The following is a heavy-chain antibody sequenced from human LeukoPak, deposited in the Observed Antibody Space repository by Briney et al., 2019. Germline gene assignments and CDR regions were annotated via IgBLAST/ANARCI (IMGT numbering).Heavy chain of an antibody. D-gene: IGHD3-10*01. CDR1: GYSFTSYW. V-gene: IGHV5-10-1*01. CDR3: ARHSYYYGSGSSFDP. J-gene: IGHJ5*02. CDR2: IDPSDSYT. Sequence: GESLKISCKGSGYSFTSYWISWVRQMPGKGLGWMGRIDPSDSYTNYSPSFQGHVTISADKSISTAYLQWSSLKASDTAMYYCARHSYYYGSGSSFDPWGQGTLVTVSS.